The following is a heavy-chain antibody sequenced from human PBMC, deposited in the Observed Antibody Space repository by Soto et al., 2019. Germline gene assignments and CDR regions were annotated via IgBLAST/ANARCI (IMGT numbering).Heavy chain of an antibody. J-gene: IGHJ5*02. Sequence: SETLSLTCTVSGGSISSYYWSWLRQPPGKGLEWIGYIYYSGSTNYNPSLKSRVTISVDTSKNQFSLKLSSVTAADTAVYYCARHRLTDDFWSGYLFDPWGQGTLVTVSS. CDR1: GGSISSYY. V-gene: IGHV4-59*08. D-gene: IGHD3-3*01. CDR2: IYYSGST. CDR3: ARHRLTDDFWSGYLFDP.